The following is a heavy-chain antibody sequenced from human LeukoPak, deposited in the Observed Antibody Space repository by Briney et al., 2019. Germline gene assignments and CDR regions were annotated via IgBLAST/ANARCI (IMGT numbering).Heavy chain of an antibody. CDR3: ARGNSESYSGSEY. CDR2: IYKGGST. J-gene: IGHJ4*02. Sequence: GGSLRLSCAASGFTFSSYGMHWVRQAPGKGLEWVSVIYKGGSTYYADSVKGRFTISRDNSKNTLYLQVNSLRAEDTAVYYCARGNSESYSGSEYWGQGTLVTVSS. D-gene: IGHD1-26*01. V-gene: IGHV3-53*01. CDR1: GFTFSSYG.